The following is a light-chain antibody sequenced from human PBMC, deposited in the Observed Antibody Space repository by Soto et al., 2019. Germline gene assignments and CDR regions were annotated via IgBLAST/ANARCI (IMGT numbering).Light chain of an antibody. CDR3: QQYGSALFT. V-gene: IGKV3-20*01. CDR2: GTS. Sequence: EIVLTQSPGTLSLSPGERATLSCRASQSVSSKYLAWYQQKPGQAPRVLIYGTSIRASGVPERFSGGGSGTDFTLTITRLEPEDFAVYYCQQYGSALFTFGPGTKVDFK. J-gene: IGKJ3*01. CDR1: QSVSSKY.